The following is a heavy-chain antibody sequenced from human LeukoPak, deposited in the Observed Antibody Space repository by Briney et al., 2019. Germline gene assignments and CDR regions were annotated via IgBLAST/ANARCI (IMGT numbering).Heavy chain of an antibody. D-gene: IGHD6-13*01. CDR2: ISYDGSNK. V-gene: IGHV3-30*04. CDR3: ARGDGGSQYYYYGMDV. Sequence: GRSLRLSCAASGFTFSRYAMHWVRQAPGKGLEWVAVISYDGSNKYYADSVKGRFTISRDNSKNTLYLQMNSLRAEDTAVYYCARGDGGSQYYYYGMDVWGQGTAVTVSS. CDR1: GFTFSRYA. J-gene: IGHJ6*02.